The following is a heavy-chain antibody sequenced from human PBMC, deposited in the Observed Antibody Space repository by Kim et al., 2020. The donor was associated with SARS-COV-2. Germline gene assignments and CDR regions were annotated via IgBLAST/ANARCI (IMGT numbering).Heavy chain of an antibody. V-gene: IGHV1-18*01. CDR2: ISAYNGNT. J-gene: IGHJ6*02. CDR1: GYTFTSYG. D-gene: IGHD5-18*01. CDR3: AREQWIQLWGGRYYYYYGMDV. Sequence: ASVKVSCKASGYTFTSYGISWVRQAPGQGLEWMGWISAYNGNTNYAQKLQGRVTMTTDTSTSTAYMELRSLRSDDTAVYYCAREQWIQLWGGRYYYYYGMDVWGQGTTVTVSS.